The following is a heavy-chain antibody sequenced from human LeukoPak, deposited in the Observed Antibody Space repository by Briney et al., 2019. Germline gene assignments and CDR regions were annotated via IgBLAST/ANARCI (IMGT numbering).Heavy chain of an antibody. CDR3: ATGSRYYDILTGYYATSQWFDP. D-gene: IGHD3-9*01. V-gene: IGHV1-46*01. CDR2: INPSGGST. J-gene: IGHJ5*02. Sequence: GASVKVSCKASGYTFTSYYMHWVRQAPGQGLEWMGIINPSGGSTSYAQKFQGRVTMTEDTSTDTAYMELSSLRSEDTAVYYCATGSRYYDILTGYYATSQWFDPWGQGTLVTVSS. CDR1: GYTFTSYY.